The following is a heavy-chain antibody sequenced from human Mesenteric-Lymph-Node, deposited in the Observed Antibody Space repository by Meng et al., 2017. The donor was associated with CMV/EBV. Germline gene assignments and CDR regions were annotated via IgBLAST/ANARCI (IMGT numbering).Heavy chain of an antibody. V-gene: IGHV3-74*01. CDR3: AREMRGYESNDY. J-gene: IGHJ4*02. CDR2: ISSDGTTT. D-gene: IGHD5-12*01. Sequence: SCAASGFSFNSFWVHWVRQAPGKGLVWVSRISSDGTTTIYADSVKGRFTISRDNAKNTLYLQMHSLRAEDTAVYYCAREMRGYESNDYWGQGTLVTVSS. CDR1: GFSFNSFW.